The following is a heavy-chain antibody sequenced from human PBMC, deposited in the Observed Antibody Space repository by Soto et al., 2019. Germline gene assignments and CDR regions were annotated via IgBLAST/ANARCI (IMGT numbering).Heavy chain of an antibody. CDR1: GGTFKNYA. CDR2: FIPIFGTG. CDR3: ARDPHLSSWRKIDL. Sequence: QVQLVQSGAEVKKPGSSMRVSCKASGGTFKNYAFSWVRQAPGQGLEWMGGFIPIFGTGNYAEEFQGRVSITADESTKTVYMDLRSLRSDDTAVYFCARDPHLSSWRKIDLWGQGTLVTVSS. J-gene: IGHJ5*02. V-gene: IGHV1-69*01. D-gene: IGHD6-13*01.